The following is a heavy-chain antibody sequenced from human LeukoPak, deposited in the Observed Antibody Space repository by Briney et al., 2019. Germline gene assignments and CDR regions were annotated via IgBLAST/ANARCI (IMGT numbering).Heavy chain of an antibody. CDR1: GGSISSGTYY. CDR3: ASLPYYYDSSGLEFDY. J-gene: IGHJ4*02. Sequence: SQTLSLTCTVSGGSISSGTYYWSWIRQPAGQGLEWIGRVYTSGSTNYNPSLKSRVTISVDTSKNQFSLKLSSVTAADTAVYYCASLPYYYDSSGLEFDYWGQGTLVTVSS. CDR2: VYTSGST. V-gene: IGHV4-61*02. D-gene: IGHD3-22*01.